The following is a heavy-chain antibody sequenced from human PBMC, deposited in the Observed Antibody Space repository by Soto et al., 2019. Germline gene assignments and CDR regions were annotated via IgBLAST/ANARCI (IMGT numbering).Heavy chain of an antibody. V-gene: IGHV1-18*04. CDR1: GYTFTSYG. Sequence: GASVKVSCKASGYTFTSYGISWVRQAPGQGLEWMGWISAYNGNTNYAQKLQGRVTMTTDTSTSTAYMELRSLRSDDTAVYYCARDKSRGDILTGYYYYYYYYGMDVWGQGTTVTVSS. CDR3: ARDKSRGDILTGYYYYYYYYGMDV. CDR2: ISAYNGNT. J-gene: IGHJ6*02. D-gene: IGHD3-9*01.